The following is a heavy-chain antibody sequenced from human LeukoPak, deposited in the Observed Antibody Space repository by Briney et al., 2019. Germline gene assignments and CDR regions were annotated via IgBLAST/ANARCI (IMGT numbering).Heavy chain of an antibody. CDR1: GGSISSSSYY. J-gene: IGHJ3*02. CDR2: IYPSGNT. D-gene: IGHD2-15*01. CDR3: ARGYCSGSTCYLAFDI. Sequence: SETLSLTCTVSGGSISSSSYYWGWIRQPPGKGLEWIGYIYPSGNTYYNPSLKSRVTISIDRFKNQFSLNLSSVTAADTAVYYCARGYCSGSTCYLAFDIWGQGTMVTVSS. V-gene: IGHV4-39*07.